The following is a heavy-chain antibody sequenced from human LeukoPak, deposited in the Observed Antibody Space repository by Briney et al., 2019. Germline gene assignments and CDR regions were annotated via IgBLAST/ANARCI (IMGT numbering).Heavy chain of an antibody. D-gene: IGHD6-19*01. Sequence: GGSLRLSCAASGFTFSSYSMSWVRQAPGKGLEWVSSISSSSSYIYYADSVKGRFTISRDNAKNSLYLQMNSLRAEDTAVYYCARDTPIAVAGTGWFDPWGQGTLVTVSS. J-gene: IGHJ5*02. V-gene: IGHV3-21*01. CDR1: GFTFSSYS. CDR2: ISSSSSYI. CDR3: ARDTPIAVAGTGWFDP.